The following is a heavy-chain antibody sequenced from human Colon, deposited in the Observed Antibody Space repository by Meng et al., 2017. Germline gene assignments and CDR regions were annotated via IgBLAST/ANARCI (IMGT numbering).Heavy chain of an antibody. D-gene: IGHD5-18*01. J-gene: IGHJ4*02. V-gene: IGHV6-1*01. CDR1: GDSVSSNTAA. CDR3: ARDHGYSYGLPLDY. Sequence: QVQLQQSGPGLVKPSQTLSLTCVISGDSVSSNTAAWNWIRQSPSRGLEWLGRTYYRSKWYNEYAVSVKSRMTFNADTSKNQVSLQVKSVTPEDTAVYYCARDHGYSYGLPLDYWGQGILVTVSS. CDR2: TYYRSKWYN.